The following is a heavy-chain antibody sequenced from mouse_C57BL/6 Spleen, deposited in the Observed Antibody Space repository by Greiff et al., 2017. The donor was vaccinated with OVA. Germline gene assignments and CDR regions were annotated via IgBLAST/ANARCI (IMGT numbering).Heavy chain of an antibody. CDR1: GYTFTSYW. V-gene: IGHV1-64*01. CDR2: IHPNSGSP. J-gene: IGHJ4*01. CDR3: ARSLYYDYPLYAMDY. D-gene: IGHD2-4*01. Sequence: QVQLQQSGAELVKPGASVKLSCKASGYTFTSYWMHWVKQRPGQGLEWIGMIHPNSGSPNYNEKFKSKATLTVDKSSSTAYMQLSSLTSEDSAVYYCARSLYYDYPLYAMDYWGQGTSVTVSS.